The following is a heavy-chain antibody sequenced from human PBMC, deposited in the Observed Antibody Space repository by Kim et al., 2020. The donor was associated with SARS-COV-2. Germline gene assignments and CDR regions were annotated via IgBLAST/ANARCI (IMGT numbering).Heavy chain of an antibody. J-gene: IGHJ4*02. D-gene: IGHD3-9*01. CDR1: GFTFSSYG. Sequence: GGSLRLSCAASGFTFSSYGMHWVRQAPGKGLEWVAVIWYDGSNKYYADSVKGRFTISRDNSKNTLYLQMNSLRAEDTAVYYCAKGEFRPYYDMLTGYYTELGVVDYWGQGTLVTVSS. CDR2: IWYDGSNK. V-gene: IGHV3-33*06. CDR3: AKGEFRPYYDMLTGYYTELGVVDY.